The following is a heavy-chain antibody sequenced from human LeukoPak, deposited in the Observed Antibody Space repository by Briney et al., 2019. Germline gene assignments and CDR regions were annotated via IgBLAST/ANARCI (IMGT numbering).Heavy chain of an antibody. Sequence: SETPSLTCTVSGDSMSSGTYYWSWTRQHPGKGLEWIGYIYYSGGTYYSPSLESRVTISADTSKNQFSLKLSSVTAADTAVYYCARGPKAYGAGSFYFDQWGQGTLVTVSS. CDR1: GDSMSSGTYY. V-gene: IGHV4-31*03. CDR2: IYYSGGT. J-gene: IGHJ4*02. CDR3: ARGPKAYGAGSFYFDQ. D-gene: IGHD3-10*01.